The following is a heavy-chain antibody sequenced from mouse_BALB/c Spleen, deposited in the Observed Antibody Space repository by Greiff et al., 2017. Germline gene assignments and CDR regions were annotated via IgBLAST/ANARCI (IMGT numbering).Heavy chain of an antibody. CDR2: IDPFNGGT. CDR1: GYSFTSYY. J-gene: IGHJ3*01. Sequence: VQLKESGPELMKPGASVKISCKASGYSFTSYYMHWVKQSHGKSLEWIGYIDPFNGGTSYNQKFKGKATLTVDKSSSTAYMHLSSLTSEDSAVYYCNAGRWFAYWGQGTLVTVSA. CDR3: NAGRWFAY. V-gene: IGHV1S135*01.